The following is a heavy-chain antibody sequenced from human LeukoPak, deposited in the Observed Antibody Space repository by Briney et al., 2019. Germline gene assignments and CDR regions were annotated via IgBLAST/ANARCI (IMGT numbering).Heavy chain of an antibody. CDR2: INIKSGGT. CDR3: ARTSVDDYNWGMMGDAFDI. V-gene: IGHV1-2*02. Sequence: ASVKVSCKASGYTFTGYYMHWVRQAPGQGLEWMGWINIKSGGTKYAQKFQGRVTMTRDTSISTAYMDLSSLRSDDTAVYYCARTSVDDYNWGMMGDAFDIWGQGTMVAVSS. D-gene: IGHD5-24*01. CDR1: GYTFTGYY. J-gene: IGHJ3*02.